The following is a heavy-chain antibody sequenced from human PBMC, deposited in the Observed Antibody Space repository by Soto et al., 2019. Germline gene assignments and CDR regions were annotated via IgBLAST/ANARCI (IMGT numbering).Heavy chain of an antibody. CDR2: IHNSGST. V-gene: IGHV4-59*01. CDR3: ARDIIAYSSAWFPGFDP. D-gene: IGHD6-19*01. J-gene: IGHJ5*02. CDR1: GDSLSRNF. Sequence: SETLSLTCTVSGDSLSRNFWSWIRQPPGKGLEWIGSIHNSGSTNYNPSLKSRVTISVDTSKNQFSLKLSSVTAADTAVYYCARDIIAYSSAWFPGFDPWGQGTLVTVSS.